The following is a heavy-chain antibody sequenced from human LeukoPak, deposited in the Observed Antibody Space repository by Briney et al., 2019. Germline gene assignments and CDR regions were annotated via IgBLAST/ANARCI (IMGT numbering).Heavy chain of an antibody. CDR2: FGIAGDT. CDR3: VRTNGGTSYDY. D-gene: IGHD2-8*01. V-gene: IGHV3-13*01. J-gene: IGHJ4*02. CDR1: GFIFTDYD. Sequence: PGGSLRLSCAASGFIFTDYDLHWVRQPPGKGLEWVSVFGIAGDTYYADSVKGRFTISRDVAKNSLYLQMNNLRAGDTAVYYCVRTNGGTSYDYWGQGTLVTVSS.